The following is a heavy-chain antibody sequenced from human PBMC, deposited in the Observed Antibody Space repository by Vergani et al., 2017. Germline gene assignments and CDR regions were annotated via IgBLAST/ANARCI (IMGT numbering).Heavy chain of an antibody. D-gene: IGHD1-7*01. J-gene: IGHJ6*03. V-gene: IGHV2-5*04. CDR3: VYRKTECGTTGCFYPFYYCYYMDV. CDR1: GFSLNTRGAS. Sequence: QITLKESGPTLVKPTQTLTLTCTFSGFSLNTRGASVAWIRQPPGKALDWLALIYWNDDPHYSPSLYNRVTITKDTSKNQVVLTMTNMDYVDTGTYYCVYRKTECGTTGCFYPFYYCYYMDVWGKGTTVTVSS. CDR2: IYWNDDP.